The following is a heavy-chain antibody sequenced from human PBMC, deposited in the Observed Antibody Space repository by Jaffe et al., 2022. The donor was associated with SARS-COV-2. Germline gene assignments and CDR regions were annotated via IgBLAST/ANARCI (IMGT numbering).Heavy chain of an antibody. D-gene: IGHD3-9*01. CDR3: AREDTLTGTRYTSAIDM. CDR2: ISYDGSNK. Sequence: QVQLVESGGGVVQPGRSLRLSCAASGFTFSSYVMHWVRQAPGKGLEWVARISYDGSNKYDADSVKGRFTISRDNSKNTLYLQMDSLRAEDTAVYYCAREDTLTGTRYTSAIDMWGQGTRVTVSS. J-gene: IGHJ3*02. V-gene: IGHV3-30-3*01. CDR1: GFTFSSYV.